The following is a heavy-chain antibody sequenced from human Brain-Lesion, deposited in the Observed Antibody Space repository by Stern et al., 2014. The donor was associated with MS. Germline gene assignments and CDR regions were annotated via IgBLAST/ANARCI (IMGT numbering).Heavy chain of an antibody. D-gene: IGHD5-24*01. CDR2: MKQDGSEE. CDR1: GFTFSSYW. CDR3: ARDSSHGTCYNTHYYFGMDD. Sequence: VQLVQSGGGLVQPGGSLRLSCAASGFTFSSYWMTWVRQVPGKGLEWVSNMKQDGSEEYYVDSVQGRFTVSRDNSKISLYLQMNSLRAEDTAVYYCARDSSHGTCYNTHYYFGMDDWGQGTTVIVSS. J-gene: IGHJ6*02. V-gene: IGHV3-7*01.